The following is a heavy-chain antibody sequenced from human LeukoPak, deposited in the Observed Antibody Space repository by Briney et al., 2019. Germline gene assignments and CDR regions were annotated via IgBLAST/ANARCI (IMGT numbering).Heavy chain of an antibody. Sequence: GGSLRLSCADSGFTFSSYAMHRGRQAPGKGRGGGAVISYDGSNKYYADPVKGRFTISRDKSKNTLYLQMNSLRAEDTAVYYCARDPLGDSTYYFDYWGQGTLVTVSS. V-gene: IGHV3-30*04. D-gene: IGHD2-21*01. CDR3: ARDPLGDSTYYFDY. CDR2: ISYDGSNK. J-gene: IGHJ4*02. CDR1: GFTFSSYA.